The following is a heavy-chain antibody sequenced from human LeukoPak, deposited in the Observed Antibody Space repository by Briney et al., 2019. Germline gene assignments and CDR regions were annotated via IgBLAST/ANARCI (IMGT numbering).Heavy chain of an antibody. V-gene: IGHV4-30-4*08. Sequence: PSQTLSLTCTVSGGSISSGDYYWSWIRQPPGKGLEWIGYIYYSGSTNYNPSLESRVTISVDTSKNQFSLNLSSVTAADTAVYYCARVSSLGYYFDCWGQGTLVTVSS. CDR1: GGSISSGDYY. CDR3: ARVSSLGYYFDC. J-gene: IGHJ4*02. CDR2: IYYSGST. D-gene: IGHD2-2*01.